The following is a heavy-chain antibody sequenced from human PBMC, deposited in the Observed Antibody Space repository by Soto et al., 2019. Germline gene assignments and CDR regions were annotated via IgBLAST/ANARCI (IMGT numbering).Heavy chain of an antibody. J-gene: IGHJ6*02. CDR3: AREERYNWNYRYYGMDV. D-gene: IGHD1-20*01. CDR1: GFTVSSNY. Sequence: EVQLVETGGGLIQPGGSLRLSCAASGFTVSSNYMSWVRQAPGKGLEWVSVIYSGGSTYYADSVQGRFTISRDNSKNTLYLQMNSLRAEDTAVYYCAREERYNWNYRYYGMDVWGQGTTVTVSS. CDR2: IYSGGST. V-gene: IGHV3-53*02.